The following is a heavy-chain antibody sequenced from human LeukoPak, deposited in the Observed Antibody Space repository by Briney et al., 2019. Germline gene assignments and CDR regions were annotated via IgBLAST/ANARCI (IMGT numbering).Heavy chain of an antibody. Sequence: AGSLRLSCAASGFTFSDYYMSWLRQAPGKGLEWVSYISSSSSYTNYADSVKGRFTISRDNAKNSLYLQMNSLRAEDTAVYYCAKDQQWLEGAFDYWGQGTLVTVSS. V-gene: IGHV3-11*05. CDR3: AKDQQWLEGAFDY. D-gene: IGHD6-19*01. CDR2: ISSSSSYT. J-gene: IGHJ4*02. CDR1: GFTFSDYY.